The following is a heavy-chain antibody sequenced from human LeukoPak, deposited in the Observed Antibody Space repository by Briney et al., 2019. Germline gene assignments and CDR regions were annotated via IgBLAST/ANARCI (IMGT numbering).Heavy chain of an antibody. Sequence: PSETLSLTCAVYGGSFSGYYWSWIRQPPGKGPEWIGEINHSGSTNYNPSLKSRVTISVDTSKNQFSPKLSSVTAADTAVYYCARGVPAAIFRYNWFDPWGQGTLVTVSS. CDR2: INHSGST. V-gene: IGHV4-34*01. J-gene: IGHJ5*02. D-gene: IGHD2-2*01. CDR3: ARGVPAAIFRYNWFDP. CDR1: GGSFSGYY.